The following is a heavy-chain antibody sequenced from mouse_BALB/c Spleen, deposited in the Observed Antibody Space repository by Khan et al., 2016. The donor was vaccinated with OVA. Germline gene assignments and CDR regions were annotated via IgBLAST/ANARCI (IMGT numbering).Heavy chain of an antibody. CDR2: ISSGSSSI. CDR1: GFTFSDFV. D-gene: IGHD2-3*01. Sequence: EVELVESGGGLVQPGGSRKLSCAASGFTFSDFVMHWVRQAPEKGLEWVAYISSGSSSIYYADTVKGRFTISRDNPKNTLFLQMTSLRSEDTAMXYCEKLGDGGYFDVWGAGTTVTVSS. V-gene: IGHV5-17*02. CDR3: EKLGDGGYFDV. J-gene: IGHJ1*01.